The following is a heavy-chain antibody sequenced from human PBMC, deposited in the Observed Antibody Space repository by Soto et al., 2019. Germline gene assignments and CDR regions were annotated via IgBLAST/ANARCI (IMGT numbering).Heavy chain of an antibody. J-gene: IGHJ6*02. CDR1: GFTFTSYA. V-gene: IGHV3-23*01. CDR3: ARYIPGVRDDGMDV. D-gene: IGHD5-18*01. CDR2: IGESGTPT. Sequence: EVQLLESGGGLVQPGGSLRLSCAASGFTFTSYAMKWVRQAPGKGLEWVSLIGESGTPTYYADSVKGRFTISRDNSGNTLFLEMDSLRAEDTAVYYCARYIPGVRDDGMDVWGQGTMVTVSS.